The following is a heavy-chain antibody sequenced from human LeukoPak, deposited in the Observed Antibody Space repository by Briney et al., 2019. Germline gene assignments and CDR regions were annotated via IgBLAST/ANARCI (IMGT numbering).Heavy chain of an antibody. V-gene: IGHV3-21*04. Sequence: GGSLRLSCAASGFTFSSYSMNWVRQAPGKGLEWVSSISSGSSYIYYADSVKGRFSISRDNAKNSLFLQMNSLRAEDTAVYYCAKLPGRAADYWGQGTLVTVSS. CDR3: AKLPGRAADY. J-gene: IGHJ4*02. CDR2: ISSGSSYI. CDR1: GFTFSSYS.